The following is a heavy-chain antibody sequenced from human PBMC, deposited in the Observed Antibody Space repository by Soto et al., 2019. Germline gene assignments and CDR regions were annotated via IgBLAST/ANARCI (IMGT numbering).Heavy chain of an antibody. CDR3: ARSMFRDYDILTGYYGY. Sequence: PGESLKISCKGSGYSFTSYWIGWVHQMPGKGLEWMGIIYPGDSDTRYSPSFQGQVTISADKSISTAYLQWSSLKASDTAMYYCARSMFRDYDILTGYYGYWGQGTLVTVSS. CDR2: IYPGDSDT. D-gene: IGHD3-9*01. J-gene: IGHJ4*02. CDR1: GYSFTSYW. V-gene: IGHV5-51*07.